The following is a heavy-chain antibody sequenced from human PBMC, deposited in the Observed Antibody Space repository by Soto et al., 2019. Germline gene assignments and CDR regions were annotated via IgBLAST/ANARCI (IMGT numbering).Heavy chain of an antibody. CDR2: IKQDGSES. CDR1: VFTFSNYW. Sequence: PGGALRLSCAASVFTFSNYWMSWVRQAPGKGLEWVANIKQDGSESNYADSVKGRFTISRDNAENSLYLQMTSLRAEDTAVYYCASARHIGPWGQGTLVTVSS. CDR3: ASARHIGP. J-gene: IGHJ5*02. V-gene: IGHV3-7*01. D-gene: IGHD2-21*01.